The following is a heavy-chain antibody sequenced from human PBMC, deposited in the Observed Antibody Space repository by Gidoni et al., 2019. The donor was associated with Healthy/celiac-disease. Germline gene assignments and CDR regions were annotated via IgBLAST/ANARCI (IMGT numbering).Heavy chain of an antibody. J-gene: IGHJ6*02. CDR3: ARDKVLVVVGFMDV. Sequence: EVQLVESGGGLVQPGGSLRPSCAASGFHFSSYSMNWVRQAPGKGLEWVSYISSSSSTIYYADSVKGRFTISRDNAKNSLYLQMNSLRDEDTAVYYCARDKVLVVVGFMDVWGQGTTVTVSS. V-gene: IGHV3-48*02. D-gene: IGHD2-15*01. CDR2: ISSSSSTI. CDR1: GFHFSSYS.